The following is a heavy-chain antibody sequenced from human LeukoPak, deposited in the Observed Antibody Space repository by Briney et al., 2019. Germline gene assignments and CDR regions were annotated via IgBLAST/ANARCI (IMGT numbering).Heavy chain of an antibody. CDR2: IYYSGST. Sequence: PSETLSLTCTVSGGSISSSSYYWGWIRQPPGKGLEWIGSIYYSGSTYYNPSLKSRVTISVDTSKNQFSLKLSSVTAADTAVYHCARPSPYYYDSSGYYSLWDYWGQGTLVTVSS. J-gene: IGHJ4*02. CDR1: GGSISSSSYY. V-gene: IGHV4-39*01. CDR3: ARPSPYYYDSSGYYSLWDY. D-gene: IGHD3-22*01.